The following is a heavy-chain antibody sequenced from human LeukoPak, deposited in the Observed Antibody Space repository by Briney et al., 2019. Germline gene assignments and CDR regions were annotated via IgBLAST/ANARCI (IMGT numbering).Heavy chain of an antibody. Sequence: SETLSLTCTVSGGSILGSTYYWAWIRQPPGKGLEWIGSIYYSGRPYYNPSLKSRVTISVDTSKNQFSLRLSSVTAADTAVYYCATWRTAKTGFDYWGQGTLVTVSS. D-gene: IGHD1-1*01. CDR3: ATWRTAKTGFDY. V-gene: IGHV4-39*01. CDR1: GGSILGSTYY. CDR2: IYYSGRP. J-gene: IGHJ4*02.